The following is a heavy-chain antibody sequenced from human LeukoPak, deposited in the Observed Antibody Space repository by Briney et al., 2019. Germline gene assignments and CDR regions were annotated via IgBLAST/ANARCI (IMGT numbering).Heavy chain of an antibody. V-gene: IGHV4-34*01. J-gene: IGHJ4*02. Sequence: SETLSLTCAVYGGSFSDHFWTWVRQPPGKGLEWIEEVTHSGSTNSNPSLKSRVTVSVDTSKNQFSLNLSSVTAADMAVYYCARVLIGTLDYWGQGILVTVSS. D-gene: IGHD1-7*01. CDR3: ARVLIGTLDY. CDR1: GGSFSDHF. CDR2: VTHSGST.